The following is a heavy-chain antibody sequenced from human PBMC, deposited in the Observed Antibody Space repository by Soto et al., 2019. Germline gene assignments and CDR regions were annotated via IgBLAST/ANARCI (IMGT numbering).Heavy chain of an antibody. Sequence: SENLSLTCTVSGCSISSYYWSWIQQPPGKGLEWIGSIYYSGSTYYNPSLKSRVTISVETSKNQFSLKLSSVTAADTAVYYCASYYYDSSGYYYVPGVYWGQGTLVTVSS. CDR3: ASYYYDSSGYYYVPGVY. CDR1: GCSISSYY. CDR2: IYYSGST. V-gene: IGHV4-59*05. D-gene: IGHD3-22*01. J-gene: IGHJ4*02.